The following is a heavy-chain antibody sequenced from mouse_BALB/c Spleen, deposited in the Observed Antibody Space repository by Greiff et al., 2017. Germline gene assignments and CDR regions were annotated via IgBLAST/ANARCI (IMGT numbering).Heavy chain of an antibody. CDR2: IYPGDGDT. CDR1: GYAFSSYW. V-gene: IGHV1-80*01. Sequence: VQLQQSGAELVRPGSSVKISCKASGYAFSSYWMNWVKQRPGQGLEWIGQIYPGDGDTNYNGKFKGKATLTADKSSSTAYMQLSSLTSEDSAVYFCARGTTATHFDVWGAGTTVTVSS. D-gene: IGHD1-2*01. J-gene: IGHJ1*01. CDR3: ARGTTATHFDV.